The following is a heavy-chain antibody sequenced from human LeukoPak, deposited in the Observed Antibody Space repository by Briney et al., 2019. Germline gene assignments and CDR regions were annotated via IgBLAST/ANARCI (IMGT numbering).Heavy chain of an antibody. V-gene: IGHV4-34*01. CDR2: INHSGRT. J-gene: IGHJ6*02. D-gene: IGHD2-2*01. Sequence: KPSETLSLTCAAYGVSFSGYFWRWIRQPPGKGLEWIGEINHSGRTYYNPSLKSRVTISVDTSRNQFSLNLSSGTAADTAVYYCARDVVVVPAAIHYGMDVGGQGTTVTVSS. CDR1: GVSFSGYF. CDR3: ARDVVVVPAAIHYGMDV.